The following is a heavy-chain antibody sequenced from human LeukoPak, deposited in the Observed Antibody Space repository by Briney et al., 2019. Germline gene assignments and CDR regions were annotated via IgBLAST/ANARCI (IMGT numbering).Heavy chain of an antibody. CDR1: GFTFSSYA. CDR2: ISGNTENT. J-gene: IGHJ4*02. V-gene: IGHV3-23*01. Sequence: PGGSLRLSCAASGFTFSSYAMNWVRQAPGKGLEWVSGISGNTENTYYADSVKGRFTISRDNPKNTVYLQMNSLRAEDTAVYYCAKFDNGILTGYYSLAFDYWGQGTLVTVSS. CDR3: AKFDNGILTGYYSLAFDY. D-gene: IGHD3-9*01.